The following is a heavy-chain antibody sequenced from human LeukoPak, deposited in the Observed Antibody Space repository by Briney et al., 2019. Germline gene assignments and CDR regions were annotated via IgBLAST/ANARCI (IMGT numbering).Heavy chain of an antibody. V-gene: IGHV4-59*01. CDR1: GGSINYYY. Sequence: YPSETLSLTCTVSGGSINYYYWMWIRQPPGKGLEWIGYIYYSGGTHYNPSLKSRVTMLVDTSKNQFSLKLTAVTAADTAVYYCAREPPGAGHFDYWGQGSLVTVSS. J-gene: IGHJ4*02. CDR2: IYYSGGT. CDR3: AREPPGAGHFDY. D-gene: IGHD7-27*01.